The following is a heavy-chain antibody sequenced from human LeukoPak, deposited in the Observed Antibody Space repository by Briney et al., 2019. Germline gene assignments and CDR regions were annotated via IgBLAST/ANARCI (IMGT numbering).Heavy chain of an antibody. V-gene: IGHV1-69*05. J-gene: IGHJ6*03. CDR1: GGTFSSYA. Sequence: ASVKVSCKASGGTFSSYAISWVRQAPGQGLEWMGGIIPIFGTANYAQKFQGRVTITTDESTSTAYMELSSLRSEDTAVYYCATNTADYYYYMDVWGKGTTVNLSS. CDR2: IIPIFGTA. D-gene: IGHD5-18*01. CDR3: ATNTADYYYYMDV.